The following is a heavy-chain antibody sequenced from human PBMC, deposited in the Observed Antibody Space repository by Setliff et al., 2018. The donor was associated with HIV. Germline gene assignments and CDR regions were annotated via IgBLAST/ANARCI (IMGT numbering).Heavy chain of an antibody. CDR1: YY. Sequence: YYWGWIRQPPGKGLEWVSSISGSGSSTYYIDSVKGRFTISRDNAKYSLYLQMNSLRAEDTAVYYCAKGGTTVLDYWGQGTLVTVSS. CDR3: AKGGTTVLDY. D-gene: IGHD4-17*01. CDR2: ISGSGSST. V-gene: IGHV3-11*04. J-gene: IGHJ4*02.